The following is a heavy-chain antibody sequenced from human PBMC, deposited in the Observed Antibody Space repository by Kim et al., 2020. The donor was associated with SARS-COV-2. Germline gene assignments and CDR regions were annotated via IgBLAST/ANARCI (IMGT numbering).Heavy chain of an antibody. J-gene: IGHJ6*02. CDR2: ISFDGSNK. CDR3: AKRMVRGASNFGMDV. Sequence: GGSLRLSCAASGFIFSTYGMHWVRQAPGKGLEWVAVISFDGSNKYYEDFVKGRFTISRDNSKNTLSLQMDSLRVEDTAVYYCAKRMVRGASNFGMDVWGQGTTVTVS. V-gene: IGHV3-30*18. CDR1: GFIFSTYG. D-gene: IGHD3-10*01.